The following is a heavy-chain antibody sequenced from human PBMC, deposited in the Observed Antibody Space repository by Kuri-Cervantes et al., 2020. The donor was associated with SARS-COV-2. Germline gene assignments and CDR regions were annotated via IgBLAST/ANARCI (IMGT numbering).Heavy chain of an antibody. CDR1: GYTFTGYY. CDR2: INPNSGGT. J-gene: IGHJ4*02. CDR3: ATVGSSTRGGSYL. D-gene: IGHD1-26*01. Sequence: ASVKVSCKASGYTFTGYYMHWVRQAPGQGLEWMGWINPNSGGTNYAQKFQGRVTMTEDTSTDTAYMGLSSLRSEDTAVYYCATVGSSTRGGSYLWGQGTLVTVSS. V-gene: IGHV1-2*02.